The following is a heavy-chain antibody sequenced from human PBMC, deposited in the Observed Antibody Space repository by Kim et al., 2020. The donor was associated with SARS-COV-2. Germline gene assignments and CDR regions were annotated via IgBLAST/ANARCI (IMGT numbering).Heavy chain of an antibody. V-gene: IGHV3-23*01. CDR1: GFTFSIYT. Sequence: GGSLRLSCAASGFTFSIYTMNWVRQAPGKGLEWVSTISGSGGSTYYADSVKGRFTISRDNSKNTLYLQMNSLRAEDTAVYYCASRSNYAFDNWGQGTLVTVSS. CDR2: ISGSGGST. D-gene: IGHD3-16*01. J-gene: IGHJ4*02. CDR3: ASRSNYAFDN.